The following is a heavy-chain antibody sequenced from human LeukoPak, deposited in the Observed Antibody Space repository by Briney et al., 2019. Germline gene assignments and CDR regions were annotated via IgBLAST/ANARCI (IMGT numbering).Heavy chain of an antibody. J-gene: IGHJ5*02. V-gene: IGHV1-69*13. CDR3: ARDQFLGYCSGGSCYKGWFDP. Sequence: ASVKVSCKASGGTFSSYAISWVRQAPGQGLEWMGGIIPIFGTANYAQKFQGRVTITADESTSTAYMELSSLRSEDTAVYYCARDQFLGYCSGGSCYKGWFDPWGQGTLVTVSS. CDR2: IIPIFGTA. D-gene: IGHD2-15*01. CDR1: GGTFSSYA.